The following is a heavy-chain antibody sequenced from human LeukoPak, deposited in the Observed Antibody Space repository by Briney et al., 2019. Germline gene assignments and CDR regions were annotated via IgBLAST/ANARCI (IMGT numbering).Heavy chain of an antibody. CDR3: ARAGVDTSGYYYQGFDY. V-gene: IGHV3-20*04. CDR1: GFTFDDYG. J-gene: IGHJ4*02. D-gene: IGHD3-3*01. CDR2: INWNGGST. Sequence: GGSLRLSCAASGFTFDDYGMSWVRQAPGKGLEWVSGINWNGGSTGYADSVKGRFTISRDNAKNSLYLQMNSLRAEDTAVYYCARAGVDTSGYYYQGFDYWGQGTLVTVSS.